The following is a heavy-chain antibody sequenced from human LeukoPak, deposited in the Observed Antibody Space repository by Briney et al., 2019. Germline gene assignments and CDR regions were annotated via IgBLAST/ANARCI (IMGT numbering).Heavy chain of an antibody. CDR1: GFTFSSYW. J-gene: IGHJ4*02. CDR3: ARDRYSGYDGFDY. D-gene: IGHD5-12*01. Sequence: GGSLRLSCAASGFTFSSYWMSWVRQAPGKGLEWVANIKQDGSEKYYVDSVKGRFTISRDNAKNSLYLQMSSLRAEDTAVYYCARDRYSGYDGFDYWGQGTLVTVSS. CDR2: IKQDGSEK. V-gene: IGHV3-7*01.